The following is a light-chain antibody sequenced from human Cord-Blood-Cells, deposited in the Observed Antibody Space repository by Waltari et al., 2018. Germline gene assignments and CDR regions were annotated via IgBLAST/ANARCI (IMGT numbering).Light chain of an antibody. CDR3: TSYTSSSTVV. V-gene: IGLV2-14*01. Sequence: QSALTQPASVSGSPGQSITISCTGTSSDVGGYNYVSWYQQHPGKAPKLMIYDVSNQPSALSNRFSCSNACNTASLTISRLQAYDQPDYYSTSYTSSSTVVFGGGTKLTIL. CDR2: DVS. J-gene: IGLJ2*01. CDR1: SSDVGGYNY.